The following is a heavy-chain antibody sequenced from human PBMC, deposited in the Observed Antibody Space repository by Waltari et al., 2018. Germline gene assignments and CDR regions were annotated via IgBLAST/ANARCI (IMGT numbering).Heavy chain of an antibody. CDR1: GGSFSGYY. D-gene: IGHD6-19*01. CDR3: ARQFSSGWYSEY. V-gene: IGHV4-34*01. Sequence: QVQLQQWGAGLLKPSETLSLTCAVYGGSFSGYYWSWIRQSPGKELEWIGEINPSGSTNYNPTLKSRVTISVDTSKNQFSLKVSSVTAADTAVYYCARQFSSGWYSEYWGQGTLVTVSS. J-gene: IGHJ4*02. CDR2: INPSGST.